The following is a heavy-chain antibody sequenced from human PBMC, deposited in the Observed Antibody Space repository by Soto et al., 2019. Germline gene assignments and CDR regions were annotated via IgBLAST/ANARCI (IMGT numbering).Heavy chain of an antibody. D-gene: IGHD2-15*01. V-gene: IGHV3-33*01. CDR3: ARWGCSGSNCNLNQRSFDL. CDR2: IWYDGSNK. J-gene: IGHJ4*02. CDR1: GFIFNEYG. Sequence: GGSLRLSCAASGFIFNEYGMHWVRQAPGKGLEWVAVIWYDGSNKYYADSVRGRFTFSRDNSRNTMSLQMNSLRVEDTAMYYCARWGCSGSNCNLNQRSFDLWGQGTLVTVSS.